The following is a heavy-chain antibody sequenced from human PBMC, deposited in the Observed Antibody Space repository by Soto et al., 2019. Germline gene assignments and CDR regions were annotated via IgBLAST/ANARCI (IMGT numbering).Heavy chain of an antibody. CDR3: ARAGGPAAMIVYYYHYYYMDV. Sequence: QVQLQQWGAGLLKPSETLSLTCAVYGGSFSGYYWSWIRQPPGKGLEWIGEINHSGSTNYNPSLKSRVTISVDTSKNQFSLKLSSVTAADTAVYYCARAGGPAAMIVYYYHYYYMDVWGKGTTVTVSS. V-gene: IGHV4-34*01. D-gene: IGHD2-2*01. CDR1: GGSFSGYY. J-gene: IGHJ6*03. CDR2: INHSGST.